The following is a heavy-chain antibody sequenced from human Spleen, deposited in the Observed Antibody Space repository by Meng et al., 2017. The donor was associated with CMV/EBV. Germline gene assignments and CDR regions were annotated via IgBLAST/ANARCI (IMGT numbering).Heavy chain of an antibody. CDR3: AKDRTMVARPNDY. CDR1: GFSLNNYA. V-gene: IGHV3-21*04. Sequence: GESLKISCTASGFSLNNYAMVWVRQTPGKGLEWVAFITYTSSVIYDADSVRGRFTISRDNAKNVLYLQMNNLRPEDTAVYYCAKDRTMVARPNDYWGQGTLVTVSS. J-gene: IGHJ4*02. CDR2: ITYTSSVI. D-gene: IGHD3-10*01.